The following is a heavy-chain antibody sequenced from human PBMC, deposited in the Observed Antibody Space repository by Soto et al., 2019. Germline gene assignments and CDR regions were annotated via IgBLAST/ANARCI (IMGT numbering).Heavy chain of an antibody. CDR1: GFTFSSYG. Sequence: QVQLVESGGGVVQPGRSLRLSCAASGFTFSSYGMHWVRQAPGKGLEWVAVIWYDGSNKYYADSVKGRFTISRDNSKNTLYLQMNSLRAEDTAVYYCARDLSRGYSYGSDYWVQGTLVTVSS. J-gene: IGHJ4*02. CDR3: ARDLSRGYSYGSDY. D-gene: IGHD5-18*01. CDR2: IWYDGSNK. V-gene: IGHV3-33*01.